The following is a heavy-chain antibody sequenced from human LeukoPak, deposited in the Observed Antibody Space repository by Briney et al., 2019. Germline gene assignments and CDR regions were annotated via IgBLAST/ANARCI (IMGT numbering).Heavy chain of an antibody. CDR2: INPNSGGT. J-gene: IGHJ4*02. CDR3: ARDLSIVATIYYFDY. D-gene: IGHD5-12*01. Sequence: ASVKVSCKASGYTFTGYYMHWVRQAPGQGLEWMGWINPNSGGTNYAQKFQGRVTMTRDTSISTAYMELSRLRSDDTAVYYCARDLSIVATIYYFDYWGRGTLVTVSS. V-gene: IGHV1-2*02. CDR1: GYTFTGYY.